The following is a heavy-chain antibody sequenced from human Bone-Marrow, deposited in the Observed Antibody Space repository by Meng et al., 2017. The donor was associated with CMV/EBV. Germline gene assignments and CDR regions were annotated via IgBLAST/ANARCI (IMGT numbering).Heavy chain of an antibody. D-gene: IGHD3-10*01. J-gene: IGHJ4*02. Sequence: SETLSLTCTVSGYSISSGYYWGWIRQPPGKGLEWIGSIYYSGSTYYNPSLKSRVTISVDTSKNQFSLKLSSVTAADTAVYYCARHKGFESCFDYWGQGTLVTVSS. CDR3: ARHKGFESCFDY. CDR1: GYSISSGYY. CDR2: IYYSGST. V-gene: IGHV4-38-2*02.